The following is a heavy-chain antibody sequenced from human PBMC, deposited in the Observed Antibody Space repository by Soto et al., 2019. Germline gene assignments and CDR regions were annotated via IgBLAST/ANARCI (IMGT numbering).Heavy chain of an antibody. D-gene: IGHD6-19*01. V-gene: IGHV4-59*01. Sequence: SETLSLTCTVSGGSISSYYWSWILQPPGKRLEWIGYIYYSGSTNYNPSLKSRVTISVDTSKNQFSLKPSSVTAADTAVYSCARIGPAVAGTAYYYYYGMDVWGQGTTVTVSS. J-gene: IGHJ6*02. CDR2: IYYSGST. CDR3: ARIGPAVAGTAYYYYYGMDV. CDR1: GGSISSYY.